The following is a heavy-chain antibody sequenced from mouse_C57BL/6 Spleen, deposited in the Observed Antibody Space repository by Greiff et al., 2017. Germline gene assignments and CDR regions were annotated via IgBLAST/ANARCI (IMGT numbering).Heavy chain of an antibody. J-gene: IGHJ2*01. CDR1: GYTFTSYW. CDR2: IHPNSGST. D-gene: IGHD1-1*01. CDR3: SRENSYYYGSSYFDY. V-gene: IGHV1-64*01. Sequence: QVQLQQPGAELVKPGASVKLSCKASGYTFTSYWMHWVKQRPGQGLEWIGMIHPNSGSTNYNEKFTSKATLTVDKSSSTAYMKLSSLTSEDSAVYYCSRENSYYYGSSYFDYWGQGTTLTVSS.